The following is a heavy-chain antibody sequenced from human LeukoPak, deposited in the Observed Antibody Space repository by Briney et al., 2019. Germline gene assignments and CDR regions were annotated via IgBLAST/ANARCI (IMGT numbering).Heavy chain of an antibody. CDR1: GGSISSSSYY. Sequence: SETLSLTCTVSGGSISSSSYYWGWIRQPPGKGLEWIGSIYYSGSTYYNPSLKSRVTISVDTSKNQFSLKLSSVTAADTAVYYCARRFIAVAGTRWDYWGQGTLVTVSS. J-gene: IGHJ4*02. CDR2: IYYSGST. D-gene: IGHD6-19*01. CDR3: ARRFIAVAGTRWDY. V-gene: IGHV4-39*07.